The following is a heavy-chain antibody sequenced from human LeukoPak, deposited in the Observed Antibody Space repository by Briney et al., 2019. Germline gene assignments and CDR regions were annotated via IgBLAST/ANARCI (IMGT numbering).Heavy chain of an antibody. J-gene: IGHJ4*02. Sequence: GGSLRLSCAASGFTFDSYAVSWVRQAPGKGLEWVSAISGSGLDTYYADSVKGRFTVSRDNSKNTVYLQMNSLRAEDTAIYHCAREREGSTLNWGQGTLVTVSS. CDR1: GFTFDSYA. D-gene: IGHD5/OR15-5a*01. CDR3: AREREGSTLN. V-gene: IGHV3-23*01. CDR2: ISGSGLDT.